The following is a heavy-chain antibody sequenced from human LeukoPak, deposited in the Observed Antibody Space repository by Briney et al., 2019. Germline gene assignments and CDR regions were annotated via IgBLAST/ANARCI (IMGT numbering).Heavy chain of an antibody. CDR2: ISDSGGTT. Sequence: GGSLRLSCAVSGITLSNYGMSWVRQAPGKGLEWVAGISDSGGTTNYADSVKGRFTISRDNPKNTLYLQMNSLRAEDTAVYFCAKRGVVIRVILVGFHKQAYYFDSWGQGALVTVSS. D-gene: IGHD3-10*01. CDR1: GITLSNYG. J-gene: IGHJ4*02. V-gene: IGHV3-23*01. CDR3: AKRGVVIRVILVGFHKQAYYFDS.